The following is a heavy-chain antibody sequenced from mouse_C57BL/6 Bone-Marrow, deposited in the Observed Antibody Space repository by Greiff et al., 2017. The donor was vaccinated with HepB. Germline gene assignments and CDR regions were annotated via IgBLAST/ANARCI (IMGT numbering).Heavy chain of an antibody. J-gene: IGHJ4*01. CDR3: GGCNYDFFYAMDY. V-gene: IGHV14-2*01. CDR1: GFNIKDYY. CDR2: IDPEDGET. Sequence: EVQLQQSGAELVKPGASVKLSCTASGFNIKDYYMYWVKRRTEKGLEWIGRIDPEDGETKYAPKFQGKATITADTSSNTAYLQLSSLTSEDTSVYYCGGCNYDFFYAMDYWAQGTPVTVSS. D-gene: IGHD2-1*01.